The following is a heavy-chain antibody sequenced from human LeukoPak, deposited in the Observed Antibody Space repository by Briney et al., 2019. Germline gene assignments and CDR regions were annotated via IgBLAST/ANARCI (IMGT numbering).Heavy chain of an antibody. CDR2: INWNGGST. CDR1: GLPLDEYD. D-gene: IGHD6-19*01. V-gene: IGHV3-20*04. CDR3: ARIAMAGIGDCFDI. J-gene: IGHJ3*02. Sequence: GGSLRLPCAASGLPLDEYDMSWVRQAPGKGLEWVTGINWNGGSTGYADYVKGRFTISRDNARNSLYLQMNSLRAEDTALYYCARIAMAGIGDCFDIWGQGTMVTVSS.